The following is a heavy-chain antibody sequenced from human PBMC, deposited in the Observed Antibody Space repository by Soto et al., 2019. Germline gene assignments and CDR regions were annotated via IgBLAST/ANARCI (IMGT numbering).Heavy chain of an antibody. V-gene: IGHV3-30-3*01. Sequence: PGGSLRLSCAASGFTFSIYVMHWVRHAPGKGPEWVALISFDGSDKFYADSVKGRFTISRDNSKNTLYLQMNTLRPEDTAVYYCARKCSSTSCHQFYYYYALDVWGQGTTVTVSS. CDR1: GFTFSIYV. CDR2: ISFDGSDK. J-gene: IGHJ6*02. CDR3: ARKCSSTSCHQFYYYYALDV. D-gene: IGHD2-2*01.